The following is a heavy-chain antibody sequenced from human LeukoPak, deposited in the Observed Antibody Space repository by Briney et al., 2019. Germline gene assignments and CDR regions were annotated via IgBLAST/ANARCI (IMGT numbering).Heavy chain of an antibody. J-gene: IGHJ4*02. V-gene: IGHV4-34*01. CDR2: IYHTGST. CDR1: GGSFSGYY. Sequence: PSETLSLTCAVYGGSFSGYYWSWIRQPPGKRLEWIGEIYHTGSTNYNPSLKGRVTISVDKSKNQFSLRLNSVTAADTAVYYCASVYTSSWYRGPINYWGQGTLVTVSS. CDR3: ASVYTSSWYRGPINY. D-gene: IGHD6-13*01.